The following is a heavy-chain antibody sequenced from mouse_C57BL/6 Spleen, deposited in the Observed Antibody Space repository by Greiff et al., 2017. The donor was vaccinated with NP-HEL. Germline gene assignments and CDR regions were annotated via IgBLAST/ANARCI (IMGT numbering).Heavy chain of an antibody. D-gene: IGHD1-1*01. CDR1: GFSLTSYG. CDR2: IWSGGST. J-gene: IGHJ1*03. V-gene: IGHV2-2*01. CDR3: ARNPPTVERYFDV. Sequence: VKLMESGPGLVQPSQSLSITCTVSGFSLTSYGVHWVRQSPGKGLEWLGVIWSGGSTDYNAAFISRLSISKDNSKSQVFFKMNSLQADDTAIYYCARNPPTVERYFDVWGTGTTVTVSS.